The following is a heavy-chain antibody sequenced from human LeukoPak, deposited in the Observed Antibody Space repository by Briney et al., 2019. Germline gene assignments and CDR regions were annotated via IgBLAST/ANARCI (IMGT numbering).Heavy chain of an antibody. V-gene: IGHV4-59*01. J-gene: IGHJ4*02. D-gene: IGHD3-22*01. CDR1: GGSISSYY. CDR3: ARVQREYYYDSSGIMGN. Sequence: SETLSLTCTVSGGSISSYYWSWIRQPPGKGLEWIGYIYYSGSTNYNPSLKSRVTISVDTSKNQFSLKLSSVTAADTAVYYCARVQREYYYDSSGIMGNWGQGTLVTVSS. CDR2: IYYSGST.